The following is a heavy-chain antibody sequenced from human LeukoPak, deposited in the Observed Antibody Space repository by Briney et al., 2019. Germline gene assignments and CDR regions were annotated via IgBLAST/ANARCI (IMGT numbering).Heavy chain of an antibody. CDR2: FVPEDGET. J-gene: IGHJ4*02. V-gene: IGHV1-24*01. CDR1: GDTLTELS. D-gene: IGHD3-10*01. CDR3: ATLPRGHLFDS. Sequence: ASVKVSCKLSGDTLTELSMHWVRQSPGKGLQWMEGFVPEDGETIYAQKFQGRVTMTEDTSTDTAYMELSSLRSDDTAVYFCATLPRGHLFDSWGQGTLVTVSS.